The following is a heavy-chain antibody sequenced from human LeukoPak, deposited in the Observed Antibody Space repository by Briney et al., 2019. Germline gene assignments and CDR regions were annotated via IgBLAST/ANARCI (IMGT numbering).Heavy chain of an antibody. Sequence: PSETLSLTCTVSGGSISSYYWSWIRQPPGKGLEWIGEINHSGSTNYNPSLKSRVTISVDTSKNQFSLKLSSVTAADTAVYYCASRYSSTPNRFDPWGQGTLVTVSS. CDR2: INHSGST. CDR3: ASRYSSTPNRFDP. D-gene: IGHD6-13*01. V-gene: IGHV4-34*01. CDR1: GGSISSYY. J-gene: IGHJ5*02.